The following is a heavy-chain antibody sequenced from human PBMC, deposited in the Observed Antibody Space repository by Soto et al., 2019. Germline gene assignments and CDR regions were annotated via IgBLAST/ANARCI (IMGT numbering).Heavy chain of an antibody. J-gene: IGHJ4*02. CDR1: GYRFTSYD. CDR2: MKPNSGNT. CDR3: ARDKGSDALDS. Sequence: QVQLVQSGAEVKKPGASVKVSCKASGYRFTSYDINWVLHATVQGLEWMGWMKPNSGNTGYSQKFQGRVTMTRNTSRSTAYMEMSSLRFEDEAVYYCARDKGSDALDSWGQGTLVTVSS. D-gene: IGHD1-26*01. V-gene: IGHV1-8*01.